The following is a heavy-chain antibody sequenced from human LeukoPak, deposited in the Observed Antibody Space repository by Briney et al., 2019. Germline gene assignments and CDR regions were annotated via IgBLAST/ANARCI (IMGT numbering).Heavy chain of an antibody. J-gene: IGHJ6*03. Sequence: GGSLRLSCAASGFTFSHHGMQWVRQAPGKGLEGGAFIRNEGSNHYYADSVKGRFTISRDNAKNSLYLQMNSLRAEDTALYYCARRVDGSGRYRGYYYYYMDVWGKGTTVTISS. CDR3: ARRVDGSGRYRGYYYYYMDV. V-gene: IGHV3-30*02. D-gene: IGHD3-10*01. CDR2: IRNEGSNH. CDR1: GFTFSHHG.